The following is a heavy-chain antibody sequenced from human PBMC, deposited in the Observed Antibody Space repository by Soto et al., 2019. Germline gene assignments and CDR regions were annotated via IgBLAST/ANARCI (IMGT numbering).Heavy chain of an antibody. D-gene: IGHD1-26*01. CDR1: GGSISSNNW. CDR2: IYPSGIT. Sequence: SETLSLTCAVSGGSISSNNWWTWVRLPPGKGLEWIGEIYPSGITNYSPSLKSRVTMSVDKSKNQFSLKLNSVTAADTAMYYCAREAYKRGATNPFFDDWGQGTLVTVSS. CDR3: AREAYKRGATNPFFDD. J-gene: IGHJ4*02. V-gene: IGHV4-4*02.